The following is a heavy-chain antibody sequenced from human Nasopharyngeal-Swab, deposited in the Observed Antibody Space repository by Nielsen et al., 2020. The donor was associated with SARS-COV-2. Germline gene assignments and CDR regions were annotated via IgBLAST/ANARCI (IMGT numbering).Heavy chain of an antibody. V-gene: IGHV3-33*08. CDR1: EFTFSNAW. CDR2: IWYDGSNK. Sequence: GESLKISCATSEFTFSNAWMSWVRQAPGKGLEWVAVIWYDGSNKYYADSVKGRFTISRDNSKNTLYLQMNSLRAEDTAVYYCARGQESYSSSWLNWYFDLWGRGTLVTVSS. J-gene: IGHJ2*01. CDR3: ARGQESYSSSWLNWYFDL. D-gene: IGHD6-13*01.